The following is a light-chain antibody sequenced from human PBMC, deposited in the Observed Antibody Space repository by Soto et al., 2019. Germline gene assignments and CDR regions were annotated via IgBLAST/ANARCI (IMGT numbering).Light chain of an antibody. J-gene: IGLJ1*01. CDR2: EVS. Sequence: QSVLTQPASVSWSPGQSITISCTGTSSDVGAYNLVSWYQHHPDKAPKLMISEVSNRPSGVSDRFSGSKSGNTASLTISGLQAEDEADYYCASLTTTNFVFGTGTKVTVL. V-gene: IGLV2-14*01. CDR3: ASLTTTNFV. CDR1: SSDVGAYNL.